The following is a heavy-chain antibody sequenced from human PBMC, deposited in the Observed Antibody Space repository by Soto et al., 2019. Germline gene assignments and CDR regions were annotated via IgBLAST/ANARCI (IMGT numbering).Heavy chain of an antibody. Sequence: NPSETLSLTCTVSGGSISSSSYYWGWIRHPPGKGLEWIGSIYYSGSTYYNPSLKSRVTISVDTSKNQFSLKLSSVTAADTAVYYCARTDYVWGSDQTNWFDPWGQGTLVTVSS. V-gene: IGHV4-39*01. CDR2: IYYSGST. CDR1: GGSISSSSYY. CDR3: ARTDYVWGSDQTNWFDP. D-gene: IGHD3-16*01. J-gene: IGHJ5*02.